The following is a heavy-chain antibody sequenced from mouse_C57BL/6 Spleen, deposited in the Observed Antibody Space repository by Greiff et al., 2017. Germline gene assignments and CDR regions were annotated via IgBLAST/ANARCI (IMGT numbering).Heavy chain of an antibody. D-gene: IGHD2-1*01. CDR3: ASHIYYGNYEGYFDY. CDR1: GYTFTGYW. V-gene: IGHV1-9*01. CDR2: ILPGRGST. Sequence: QVQLQQSGAELMKPGASVKLSCKATGYTFTGYWIEWVKQRPGHGLEWIGEILPGRGSTNYNEKFKGKATFTADTSSNTAYMQLSSLTTEDSAIYYCASHIYYGNYEGYFDYWGQGTTLTVSS. J-gene: IGHJ2*01.